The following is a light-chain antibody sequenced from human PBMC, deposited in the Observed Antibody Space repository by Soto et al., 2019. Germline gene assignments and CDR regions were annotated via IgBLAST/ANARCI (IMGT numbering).Light chain of an antibody. CDR1: QSVSDN. J-gene: IGKJ5*01. V-gene: IGKV3-15*01. CDR2: GAS. Sequence: ELVMTHSPATLSVSPGERATLSCRASQSVSDNLAWYQQKPGQAPRLFIYGASARATGIPARFSGSGSGTEFTLTISSLQSEDFAVYYCQQYNNWPITFGQGTRLEIK. CDR3: QQYNNWPIT.